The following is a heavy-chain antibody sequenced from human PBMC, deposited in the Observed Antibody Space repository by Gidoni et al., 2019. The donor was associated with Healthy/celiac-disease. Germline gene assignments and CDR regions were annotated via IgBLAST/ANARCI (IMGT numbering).Heavy chain of an antibody. V-gene: IGHV3-9*01. CDR2: ISWNSGSI. CDR3: AGGGRADDAFDI. J-gene: IGHJ3*02. CDR1: GFPFDDYA. D-gene: IGHD3-3*01. Sequence: EVQLVESGGGLVQPGRSLRLSCAASGFPFDDYAMHWVRQAPGKGLEWVSGISWNSGSIGYADSVKGRFTISRDNAKNSLYLQMNSLRAEDTALYYCAGGGRADDAFDIWGQGTMVTVSS.